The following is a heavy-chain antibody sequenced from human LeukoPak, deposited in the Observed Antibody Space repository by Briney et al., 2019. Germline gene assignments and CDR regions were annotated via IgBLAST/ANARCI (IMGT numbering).Heavy chain of an antibody. CDR2: IKQDGSEK. D-gene: IGHD6-19*01. J-gene: IGHJ6*03. Sequence: GGSLRLSCAASGFTFSSYWMSWVRQAPGKGLEWVANIKQDGSEKYYVDSVKGRFTISRDNAKNSLYLQMNSLRAEDTAVYYCARDSSGSYYYYYYMDVWGKGTTVTVSS. CDR3: ARDSSGSYYYYYYMDV. V-gene: IGHV3-7*01. CDR1: GFTFSSYW.